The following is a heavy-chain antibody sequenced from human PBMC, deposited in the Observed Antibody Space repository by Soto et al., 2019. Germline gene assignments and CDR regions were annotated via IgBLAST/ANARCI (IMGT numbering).Heavy chain of an antibody. CDR2: IIPIFGTA. Sequence: SVKVSCKASGGTFSSYAISWVRQAPGQGLEWMGGIIPIFGTANYAQKFQGRVTITADESTSTAYMGLSSLRSEDTAVYYCASSRVVTRGYYYYGMDVWGQGTTVTVSS. V-gene: IGHV1-69*13. CDR1: GGTFSSYA. J-gene: IGHJ6*02. D-gene: IGHD2-21*02. CDR3: ASSRVVTRGYYYYGMDV.